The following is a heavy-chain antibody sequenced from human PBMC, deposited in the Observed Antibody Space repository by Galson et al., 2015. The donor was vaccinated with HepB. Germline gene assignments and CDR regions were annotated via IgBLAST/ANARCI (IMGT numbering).Heavy chain of an antibody. CDR3: SRGFCCSSTSCYSAFDN. Sequence: SVKVSCKASGGTFSSYAISWVRQAPGQGLEWMGGIIPIFGIANYAQKFQGRVTITADESTSTAYMELSSLRAEDTAVYYCSRGFCCSSTSCYSAFDNSVHWTMVTASP. CDR2: IIPIFGIA. CDR1: GGTFSSYA. J-gene: IGHJ3*02. V-gene: IGHV1-69*13. D-gene: IGHD2-2*02.